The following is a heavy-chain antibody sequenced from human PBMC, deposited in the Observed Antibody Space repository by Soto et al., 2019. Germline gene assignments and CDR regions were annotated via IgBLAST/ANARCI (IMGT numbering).Heavy chain of an antibody. V-gene: IGHV1-2*02. CDR3: ARGGYNLLDCFDP. CDR1: GYTLTGYF. Sequence: ASVKVSCKASGYTLTGYFMHWVRQAHGQGLEWMGWINPNTGGTSYAQKFQGRVTMTRDTSISTAYMELSRLRSDDAAIYYCARGGYNLLDCFDPWGQGTLVTVSS. D-gene: IGHD1-1*01. J-gene: IGHJ5*02. CDR2: INPNTGGT.